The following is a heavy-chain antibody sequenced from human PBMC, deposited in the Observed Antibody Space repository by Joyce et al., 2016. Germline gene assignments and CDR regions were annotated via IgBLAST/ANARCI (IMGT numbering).Heavy chain of an antibody. V-gene: IGHV3-23*04. D-gene: IGHD2-15*01. CDR1: YGLSNFDV. CDR3: ARARTVVVAYTLRDGFDL. CDR2: IGASGGGT. Sequence: EMQLEESGGSLVHPGGSLRLSCRVSYGLSNFDVMAWVRQAPGKGLEWSSCIGASGGGTYYGDSVKGRFTVSRDNSKNIMDLQMTSLRIEDTATYYCARARTVVVAYTLRDGFDLWGQGTMVTVSS. J-gene: IGHJ3*01.